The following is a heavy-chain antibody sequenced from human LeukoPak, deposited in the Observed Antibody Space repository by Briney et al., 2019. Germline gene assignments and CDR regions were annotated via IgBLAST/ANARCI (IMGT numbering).Heavy chain of an antibody. CDR3: ARGDWLPLPYAFDH. Sequence: GGSLRLSCAASGFTFSSYWMSWVRQAPGKGLEWVANIKQDGSEKYYVDSVRGRFTISRDNAKNSLYLQMNSLRAEDTAVYYCARGDWLPLPYAFDHWGQGTLVAVSS. CDR1: GFTFSSYW. J-gene: IGHJ4*02. D-gene: IGHD5-12*01. V-gene: IGHV3-7*01. CDR2: IKQDGSEK.